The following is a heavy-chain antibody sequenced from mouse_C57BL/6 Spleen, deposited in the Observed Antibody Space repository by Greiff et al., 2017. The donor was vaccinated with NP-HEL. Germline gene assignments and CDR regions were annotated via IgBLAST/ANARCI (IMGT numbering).Heavy chain of an antibody. Sequence: EVQLQQSGPELVKPGASVKIPCKASGYTFTDYNMDWVKQSHGKSLEWIGDINPNNGGTIYNQKFKGKATLTVDKSSSTAYMELRSLTSEDTAVYYCARSSITTVPSYFDYWGQGTTLTVSS. CDR1: GYTFTDYN. CDR2: INPNNGGT. V-gene: IGHV1-18*01. D-gene: IGHD1-1*01. CDR3: ARSSITTVPSYFDY. J-gene: IGHJ2*01.